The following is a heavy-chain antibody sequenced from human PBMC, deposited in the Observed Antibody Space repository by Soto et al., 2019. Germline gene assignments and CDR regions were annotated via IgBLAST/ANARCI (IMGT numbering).Heavy chain of an antibody. V-gene: IGHV5-51*01. CDR1: GYNFANYW. CDR3: ARPLGLRFLEWLPYYGMDV. CDR2: IYPGDSDT. J-gene: IGHJ6*02. D-gene: IGHD3-3*01. Sequence: PGESLKISCKGSGYNFANYWIGWVRQMPGKGLEWMGIIYPGDSDTRYSPSFQGQVTISADKSISTAYLQWSSLKASDTAMYYCARPLGLRFLEWLPYYGMDVWGQGTTVTVSS.